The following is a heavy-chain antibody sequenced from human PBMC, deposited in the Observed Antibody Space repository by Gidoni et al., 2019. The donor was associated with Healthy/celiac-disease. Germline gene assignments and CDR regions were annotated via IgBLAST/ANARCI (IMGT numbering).Heavy chain of an antibody. Sequence: QVQLQESGPGLVKPSETLSLTCTVSGGSVSSGSYYWSWIRQPPGKGLEWIGYIYYSGSTNYNPSLKSRVTILVDTSKNQFSLKLSSVTAADTAVYYCARDPGSNYWYFDLWGRGTLVTVSS. CDR3: ARDPGSNYWYFDL. CDR1: GGSVSSGSYY. CDR2: IYYSGST. D-gene: IGHD4-4*01. V-gene: IGHV4-61*01. J-gene: IGHJ2*01.